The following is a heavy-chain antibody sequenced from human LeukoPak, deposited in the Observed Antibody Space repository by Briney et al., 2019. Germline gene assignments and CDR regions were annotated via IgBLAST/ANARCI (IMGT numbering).Heavy chain of an antibody. J-gene: IGHJ6*03. D-gene: IGHD6-13*01. CDR2: INPNSGGT. CDR1: GYTFTGYY. Sequence: ASVKVSCKASGYTFTGYYMHWVRQDPGQALEWMGWINPNSGGTNYAQKFQGRVTMTRDTSISTAYMELSSLRSEDTAGYYCARWGRSSLYYYYMDVWGKGTTVTISS. CDR3: ARWGRSSLYYYYMDV. V-gene: IGHV1-2*02.